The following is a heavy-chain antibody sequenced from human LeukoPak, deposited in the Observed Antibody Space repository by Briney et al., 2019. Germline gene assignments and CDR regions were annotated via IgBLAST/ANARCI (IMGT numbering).Heavy chain of an antibody. V-gene: IGHV4-34*01. D-gene: IGHD3-9*01. J-gene: IGHJ5*02. CDR3: AGRHYDILTRYNWFDP. Sequence: SETLSLTCAVYGGSFSGYYWSWIRQPPGKGLEWIGEINHSGSTNYNPSLKSRVTISVDTSKNQFSLKLSSVTAADTAVYYCAGRHYDILTRYNWFDPWGQGTLVTVSS. CDR2: INHSGST. CDR1: GGSFSGYY.